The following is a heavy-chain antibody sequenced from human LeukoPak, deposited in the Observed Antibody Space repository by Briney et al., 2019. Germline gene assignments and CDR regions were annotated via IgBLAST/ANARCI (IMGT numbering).Heavy chain of an antibody. V-gene: IGHV1-18*01. D-gene: IGHD4-17*01. CDR2: ISAYNGNT. CDR1: GYTFTSYG. CDR3: ARDRDYGDYVSVFDP. J-gene: IGHJ5*02. Sequence: ASVKVSCKASGYTFTSYGISWVRQAPGQGLEWMGWISAYNGNTNYAQKLQGRVTMTTDTSTSTAYMELRSLRSGDTAVYYCARDRDYGDYVSVFDPWGQGTLVTVSS.